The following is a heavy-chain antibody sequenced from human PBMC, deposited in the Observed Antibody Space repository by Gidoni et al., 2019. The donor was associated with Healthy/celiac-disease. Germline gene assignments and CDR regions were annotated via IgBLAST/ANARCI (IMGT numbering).Heavy chain of an antibody. Sequence: EVQLVESGGGLVKPGGSLRLSCAASGFTFSSYSMNWVRQAPGKGLEWVSSISSSSSYIYYADSVKGRFTISRDNAKNSLYLQMNSLRAEDTAVYYCARGVATNHYYYYGMDVWGQGTTVTVSS. J-gene: IGHJ6*02. CDR1: GFTFSSYS. D-gene: IGHD5-12*01. CDR2: ISSSSSYI. V-gene: IGHV3-21*01. CDR3: ARGVATNHYYYYGMDV.